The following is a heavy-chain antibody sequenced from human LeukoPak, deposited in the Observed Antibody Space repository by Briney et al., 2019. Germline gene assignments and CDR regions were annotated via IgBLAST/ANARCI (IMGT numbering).Heavy chain of an antibody. V-gene: IGHV1-2*02. CDR2: INPNSGGT. CDR1: GYTFTGYF. D-gene: IGHD3-22*01. Sequence: ASVKVSCKASGYTFTGYFIHWVRQAPGQRLEWMGWINPNSGGTNYAQKFQGRVTMTRDTSISTAYMELNSLRSDDTAVYYCARDERYDSSGYPFDYWGQGTLVTVSS. CDR3: ARDERYDSSGYPFDY. J-gene: IGHJ4*02.